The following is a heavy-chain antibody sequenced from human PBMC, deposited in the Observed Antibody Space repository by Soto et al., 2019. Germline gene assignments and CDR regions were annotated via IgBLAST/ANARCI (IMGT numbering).Heavy chain of an antibody. CDR2: IIPIFGTA. Sequence: QVQLVQSGAEVKKPGSSVKVSCKASGGTFSSYAISWVRQAPGQGLEWMGGIIPIFGTANYAQKLQGRVTITADESTSTAYMELISLRSEETAVYYCARVPRLARNYFDYWGQGTLVTVSS. CDR1: GGTFSSYA. D-gene: IGHD3-22*01. V-gene: IGHV1-69*01. J-gene: IGHJ4*02. CDR3: ARVPRLARNYFDY.